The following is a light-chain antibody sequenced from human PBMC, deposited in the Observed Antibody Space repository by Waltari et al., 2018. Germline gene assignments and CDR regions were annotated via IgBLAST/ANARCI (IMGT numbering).Light chain of an antibody. V-gene: IGLV2-14*03. CDR1: SSDVGGYNY. J-gene: IGLJ1*01. CDR2: DVS. CDR3: CSYATRDSYV. Sequence: QSALTQPASVSGSPGQSITISCTGTSSDVGGYNYVSWYQQHPGKAPKFMIYDVSKRPSGVSDRFSGSKSGNTASRTISGLQAEDEADYYCCSYATRDSYVFGTGTKVTVL.